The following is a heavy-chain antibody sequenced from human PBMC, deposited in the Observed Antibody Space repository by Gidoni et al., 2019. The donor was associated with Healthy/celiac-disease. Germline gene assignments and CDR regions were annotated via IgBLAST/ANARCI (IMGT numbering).Heavy chain of an antibody. CDR2: IKQDGSEK. CDR1: GFTVSSYW. J-gene: IGHJ4*01. CDR3: ATRSGSSWFSNDYYFDY. V-gene: IGHV3-7*01. Sequence: EVQLVESGGGLVKPGGSLRLSCAASGFTVSSYWMSWVRQAPGKGLEWVANIKQDGSEKYYVDSVKGRFTISRDNAKNSLYLQMNRLRAEDTAVYYCATRSGSSWFSNDYYFDYWGHGTLVTVSS. D-gene: IGHD6-13*01.